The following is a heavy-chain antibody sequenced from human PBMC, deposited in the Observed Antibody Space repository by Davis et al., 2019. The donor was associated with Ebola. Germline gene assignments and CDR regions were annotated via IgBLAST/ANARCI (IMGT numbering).Heavy chain of an antibody. CDR2: IGDNGRTK. J-gene: IGHJ2*01. CDR3: AKEGAWGNWYLDL. V-gene: IGHV3-30*18. CDR1: GFTFSDYG. D-gene: IGHD3-16*01. Sequence: PGGSLRLSCAASGFTFSDYGMHWVRQAPGKGLEWVAVIGDNGRTKFYADSAKGRFTLSRDNFMNTLDLQMNSLRPEDTAVYYCAKEGAWGNWYLDLWGRGTLVTVSS.